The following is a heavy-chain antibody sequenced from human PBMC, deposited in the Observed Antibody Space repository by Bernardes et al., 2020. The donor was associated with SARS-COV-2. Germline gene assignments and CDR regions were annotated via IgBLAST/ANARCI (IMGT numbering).Heavy chain of an antibody. Sequence: GGSLRLSCAASGFTFSGSAMYWVRQAPGKGLEWVGRIRSKANSYATAYAASVKGRFTISRDDSKNTAYLQMNSLKTEDTAVCYCFPSTAARRGELYYYYGRDVCRKGPTLTDAS. CDR1: GFTFSGSA. CDR2: IRSKANSYAT. V-gene: IGHV3-73*01. D-gene: IGHD6-6*01. J-gene: IGHJ6*04. CDR3: FPSTAARRGELYYYYGRDV.